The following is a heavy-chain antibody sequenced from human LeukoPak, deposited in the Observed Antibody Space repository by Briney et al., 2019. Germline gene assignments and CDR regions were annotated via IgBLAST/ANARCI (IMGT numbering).Heavy chain of an antibody. CDR2: INPISGGT. V-gene: IGHV1-2*02. CDR3: ARNRPTMVRGETLRYYYGMDV. J-gene: IGHJ6*02. CDR1: GYTFTGYY. D-gene: IGHD3-10*01. Sequence: ASVKVSCKASGYTFTGYYMHWVRQAPGQGLEWMGWINPISGGTNYAQKFQGRVTMTRDTSISTAYMELSRLRSDDTAVYYCARNRPTMVRGETLRYYYGMDVWGQGTTVTVSS.